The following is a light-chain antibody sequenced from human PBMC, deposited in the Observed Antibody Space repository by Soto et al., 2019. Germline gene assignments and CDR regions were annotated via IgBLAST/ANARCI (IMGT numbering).Light chain of an antibody. CDR1: TSNIGINA. Sequence: QSVLTQPPSASGTPGQRVTISCSGSTSNIGINAVNWYQQLPGTAPKLLFYGNNQRPSGVPDRFSASKSGTSASLAISGLQSEDESDYYCASWDDNLNRPVFGGGTKLTVL. V-gene: IGLV1-44*01. CDR2: GNN. CDR3: ASWDDNLNRPV. J-gene: IGLJ2*01.